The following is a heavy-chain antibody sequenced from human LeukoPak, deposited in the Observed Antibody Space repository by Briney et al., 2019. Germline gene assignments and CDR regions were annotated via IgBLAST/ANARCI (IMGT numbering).Heavy chain of an antibody. CDR2: IRYDGSDK. CDR1: GFTFSSYG. CDR3: AKLRGDYDSSGYYSNYYYMDV. J-gene: IGHJ6*03. D-gene: IGHD3-22*01. Sequence: GGSLRLSCAASGFTFSSYGMHWVRQAPGKGLEWVAFIRYDGSDKYYADSVKGRFTISRDYSKNTLYLQMNSLRAEDTAVYYCAKLRGDYDSSGYYSNYYYMDVWGKGTTVTISS. V-gene: IGHV3-30*02.